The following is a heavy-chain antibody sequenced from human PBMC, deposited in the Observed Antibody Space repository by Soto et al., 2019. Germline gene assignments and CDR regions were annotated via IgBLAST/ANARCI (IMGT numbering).Heavy chain of an antibody. J-gene: IGHJ4*02. CDR1: GFTFSSYG. D-gene: IGHD1-26*01. V-gene: IGHV3-30*18. CDR3: AKEGGLSGSYYISSSYYFDY. Sequence: QVQLVESGGGVVQPGRSLRLSCAASGFTFSSYGMHWVRQAPGKGLEWVASISYDGSNIYYADSVKGRFTISRDNSKNTLYLQMNSLRAEDTSGYYCAKEGGLSGSYYISSSYYFDYWGQGTLVTVSS. CDR2: ISYDGSNI.